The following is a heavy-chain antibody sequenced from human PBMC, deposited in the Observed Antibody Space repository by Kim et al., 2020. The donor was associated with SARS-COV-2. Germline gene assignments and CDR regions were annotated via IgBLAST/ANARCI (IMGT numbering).Heavy chain of an antibody. CDR1: GFTFSSYG. D-gene: IGHD6-19*01. CDR3: AKDSSGPVSSGWYYYYYGMDV. CDR2: ISYDGSNK. V-gene: IGHV3-30*18. Sequence: GRSLRLSCAASGFTFSSYGMHWVRQAPGKGLEWVAVISYDGSNKYYADSVKGRFTISRDNSKNTLYLQMNSLRAEDTAVYYCAKDSSGPVSSGWYYYYYGMDVWGQGTTVTVSS. J-gene: IGHJ6*02.